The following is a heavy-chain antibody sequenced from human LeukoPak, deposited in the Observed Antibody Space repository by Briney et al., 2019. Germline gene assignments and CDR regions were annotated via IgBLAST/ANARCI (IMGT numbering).Heavy chain of an antibody. D-gene: IGHD5-24*01. CDR1: GGSISSGGYS. J-gene: IGHJ6*02. CDR3: AREIDGSEDV. Sequence: SETLSLTCAVSGGSISSGGYSWSWIRQPPGKGLEWIGYIYHSGSTYYNPSLKSRVTISVDRSKNQFSLKLSSVTAADTAVYYRAREIDGSEDVWGQGTTVTVSS. CDR2: IYHSGST. V-gene: IGHV4-30-2*01.